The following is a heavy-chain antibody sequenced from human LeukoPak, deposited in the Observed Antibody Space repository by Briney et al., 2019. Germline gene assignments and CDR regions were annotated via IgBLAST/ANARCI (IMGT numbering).Heavy chain of an antibody. V-gene: IGHV4-39*01. CDR3: ARHSRHMIVVVTYFDY. J-gene: IGHJ4*02. CDR1: GGSISSSSYY. CDR2: IYYSGST. D-gene: IGHD3-22*01. Sequence: PSETLSLTCTVSGGSISSSSYYWGWIRQPPGKGLEWIGSIYYSGSTYYNPSLKSRVTISVDTSKNQFPLKLSSVTAADTAVYYCARHSRHMIVVVTYFDYWGQGTLVTVSS.